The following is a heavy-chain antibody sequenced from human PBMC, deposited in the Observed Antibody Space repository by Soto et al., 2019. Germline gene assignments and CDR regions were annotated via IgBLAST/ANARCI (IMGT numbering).Heavy chain of an antibody. J-gene: IGHJ4*02. CDR2: INPSGGST. D-gene: IGHD3-16*02. V-gene: IGHV1-46*01. CDR3: ARISSPLIVLMTGFPYYFDY. CDR1: GYTFTSYY. Sequence: ASVKVSCKASGYTFTSYYMHWVRQAPGQGLEWMRIINPSGGSTSYAQKFQGRVTISKDTSKSQVVLTMTNMDPVDTATYYCARISSPLIVLMTGFPYYFDYWGQGTLVTVSS.